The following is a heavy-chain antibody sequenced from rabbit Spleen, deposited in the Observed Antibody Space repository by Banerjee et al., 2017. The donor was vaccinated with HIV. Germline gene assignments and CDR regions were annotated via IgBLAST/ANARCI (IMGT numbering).Heavy chain of an antibody. CDR2: INTITGKA. CDR3: ARDRAGYPGCGYFNL. D-gene: IGHD7-1*01. CDR1: GFSFSNKAV. V-gene: IGHV1S45*01. Sequence: QEQLVESGGGLVKPTGSLKLSCTASGFSFSNKAVMCWVRQAPGKGLEWIACINTITGKAVYASWAKGRFTFSKTSSTTVTLQMTSLTAADTATYFCARDRAGYPGCGYFNLWGQGTLVTVS. J-gene: IGHJ4*01.